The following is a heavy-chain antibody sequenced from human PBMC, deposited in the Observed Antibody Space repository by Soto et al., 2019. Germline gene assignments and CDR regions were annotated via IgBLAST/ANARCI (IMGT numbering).Heavy chain of an antibody. CDR3: VRGGGVGTTWGYY. D-gene: IGHD1-26*01. CDR1: GYTFRGYG. V-gene: IGHV3-48*02. CDR2: ISSDETIV. Sequence: GGSLRLSCEGFGYTFRGYGMIWVRQAPGKGLECVSYISSDETIVNYADSVKGRFTISRDSAKNSLFLQMNSLRDEDTAVYYFVRGGGVGTTWGYYWGQGAQVTVSS. J-gene: IGHJ4*02.